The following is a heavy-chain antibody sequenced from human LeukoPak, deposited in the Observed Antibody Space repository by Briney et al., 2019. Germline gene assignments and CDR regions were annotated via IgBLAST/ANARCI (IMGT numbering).Heavy chain of an antibody. CDR2: IYPGGSET. CDR3: ARASRDGYNQNFDH. CDR1: GYSFSSYW. V-gene: IGHV5-51*01. J-gene: IGHJ4*02. D-gene: IGHD5-24*01. Sequence: GQSLKISCKGLGYSFSSYWNAWVRQRPGKGLEWMGIIYPGGSETRYDPSFQGQVTISADSSTSTAYLQWSSLRASDTAMYYCARASRDGYNQNFDHWGQGTLVTVSS.